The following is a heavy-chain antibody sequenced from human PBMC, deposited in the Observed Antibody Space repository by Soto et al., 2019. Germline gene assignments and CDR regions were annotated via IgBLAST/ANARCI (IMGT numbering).Heavy chain of an antibody. J-gene: IGHJ6*02. CDR1: GFTFSNAW. V-gene: IGHV3-15*01. Sequence: EVQLVESGGGLVKPGGSLRLSCAASGFTFSNAWMSWVRQAPGKGLEWVGRIKSKTDGGTTDYAAPVKGRFTISRDNSKNTLYLQMNSLRAEDTAVYYCARDQRLIAVAGTFYYYYGMDVWGQGTTVTVSS. D-gene: IGHD6-19*01. CDR3: ARDQRLIAVAGTFYYYYGMDV. CDR2: IKSKTDGGTT.